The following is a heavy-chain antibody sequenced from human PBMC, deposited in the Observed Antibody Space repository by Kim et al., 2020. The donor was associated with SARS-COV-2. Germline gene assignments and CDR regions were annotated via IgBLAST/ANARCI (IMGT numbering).Heavy chain of an antibody. CDR2: INPSGGST. J-gene: IGHJ3*02. CDR1: GYTFTSYY. D-gene: IGHD3-22*01. CDR3: ARDDSSGYHSGAFDI. V-gene: IGHV1-46*01. Sequence: ASVKVSCKASGYTFTSYYMHWVRQAPGQGLEWMGIINPSGGSTSYAQKFQGRVTMTTDTSTSTVYMELSSLRSEDTAVYYCARDDSSGYHSGAFDIWGQGTMVTVSS.